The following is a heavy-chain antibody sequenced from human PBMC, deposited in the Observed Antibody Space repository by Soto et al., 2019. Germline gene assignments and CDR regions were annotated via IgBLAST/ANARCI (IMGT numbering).Heavy chain of an antibody. CDR1: GFTFSGSA. CDR3: ARQKGDIVARPPDH. D-gene: IGHD5-12*01. J-gene: IGHJ4*02. V-gene: IGHV3-23*01. Sequence: EVQLSESGGGLVQPGGSLRLSWGGAGFTFSGSAVSWVRQAPGRGLEWVSGISGGGSTEYADSVKGRFGISRDNSKDTVYLYMNSLRDDDTAVYYCARQKGDIVARPPDHWGQGILVTVSS. CDR2: ISGGGST.